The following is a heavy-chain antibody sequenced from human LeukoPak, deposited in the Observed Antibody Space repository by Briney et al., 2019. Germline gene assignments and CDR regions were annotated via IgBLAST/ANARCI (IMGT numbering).Heavy chain of an antibody. Sequence: GGSLRLSCAASGFTFSKYWMLWVRQAPGKGLESVSRINTDGTVTTYADSVKGRFTVSRDNADNTMFLQMNSVRDNDTAVYYCATKQWLAPPPDSWGQGTPVTVSS. CDR3: ATKQWLAPPPDS. D-gene: IGHD6-19*01. J-gene: IGHJ4*02. CDR1: GFTFSKYW. V-gene: IGHV3-74*01. CDR2: INTDGTVT.